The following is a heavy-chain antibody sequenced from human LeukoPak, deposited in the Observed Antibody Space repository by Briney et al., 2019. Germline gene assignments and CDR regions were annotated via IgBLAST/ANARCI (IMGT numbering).Heavy chain of an antibody. V-gene: IGHV4-34*01. CDR2: INHSGST. Sequence: SENLSLTCAVYGGSFSGYYWSWIRQPPGKGLEWIGEINHSGSTNYNPSLKSRVTISVDTSKNQFSLKLSSVTAEDTAVYYCARGPSGIFGTRSSTSSVDPWGQGTLVTVSS. D-gene: IGHD2-2*01. CDR3: ARGPSGIFGTRSSTSSVDP. J-gene: IGHJ5*02. CDR1: GGSFSGYY.